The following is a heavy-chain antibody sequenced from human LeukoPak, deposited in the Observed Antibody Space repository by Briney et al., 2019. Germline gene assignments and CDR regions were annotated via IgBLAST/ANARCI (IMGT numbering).Heavy chain of an antibody. CDR3: GNVTTSF. D-gene: IGHD4-17*01. J-gene: IGHJ4*02. CDR2: ISSSSSYI. CDR1: GFTXGSXX. V-gene: IGHV3-21*01. Sequence: GFTXGSXXXXWVXQAPGKVLQFVSSISSSSSYIYYALSVKGPFTISSDNAKNSLYLQMNSLRAEDTAVYYCGNVTTSFWGQGTLVTVSS.